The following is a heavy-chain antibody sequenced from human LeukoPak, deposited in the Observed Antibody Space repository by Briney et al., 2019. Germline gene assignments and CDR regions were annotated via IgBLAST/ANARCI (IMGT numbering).Heavy chain of an antibody. D-gene: IGHD1-26*01. Sequence: GRSLRLSCAACGFNFSSYGMHWVRQAPGKGLEWVALVWYDGTTKHYADSVRGRFTISRDNSKNTLHLQMNGLRAEDTAIYYCAKVPYSGSYPHYFLDSWGQGTLVTVSS. CDR3: AKVPYSGSYPHYFLDS. J-gene: IGHJ4*02. CDR2: VWYDGTTK. CDR1: GFNFSSYG. V-gene: IGHV3-33*06.